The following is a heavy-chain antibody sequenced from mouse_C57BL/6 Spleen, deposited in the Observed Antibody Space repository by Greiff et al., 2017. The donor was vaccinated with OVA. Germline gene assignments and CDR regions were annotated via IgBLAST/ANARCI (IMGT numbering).Heavy chain of an antibody. Sequence: QVQLQQPGAELVKPGASVKLSCKASGYTFTSYWMQWVKQRPGQGLEWIGEIDPSDSYTNYNQKFKGKATLTVDTSSSTAYMQLSSLTSEDSAVYYCARSGGYDYDVAWFAYWGQGTLVTVSA. CDR2: IDPSDSYT. CDR1: GYTFTSYW. D-gene: IGHD2-4*01. V-gene: IGHV1-50*01. CDR3: ARSGGYDYDVAWFAY. J-gene: IGHJ3*01.